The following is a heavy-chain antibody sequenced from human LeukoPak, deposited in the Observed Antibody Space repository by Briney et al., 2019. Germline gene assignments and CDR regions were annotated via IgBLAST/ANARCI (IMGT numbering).Heavy chain of an antibody. V-gene: IGHV3-30-3*01. CDR1: GFTFSSYA. CDR2: ISYDGSNK. D-gene: IGHD3-22*01. CDR3: AKDRDDSIVSDY. J-gene: IGHJ4*02. Sequence: PGRSLRLSCAASGFTFSSYAMHWVRQAPGKGLEWVAVISYDGSNKYYADSVKGRFTISRDNSKNTLYLQMNSLRAEDTAVYYCAKDRDDSIVSDYWGQGTLVTVSS.